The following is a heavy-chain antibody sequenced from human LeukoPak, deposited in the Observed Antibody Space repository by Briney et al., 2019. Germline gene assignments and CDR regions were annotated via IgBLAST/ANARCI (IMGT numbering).Heavy chain of an antibody. Sequence: GGSLRLSCAASGFTFSSYAMHWVRQAPGKGLEWVAVISYDGSNKYYADSVKGRFTISRDNSKNTLYLQMNSLRAEDTAVYYCARDQWSGSGAYYYGMDVWGQGTTVTVSS. J-gene: IGHJ6*02. V-gene: IGHV3-30-3*01. CDR1: GFTFSSYA. D-gene: IGHD3-3*01. CDR2: ISYDGSNK. CDR3: ARDQWSGSGAYYYGMDV.